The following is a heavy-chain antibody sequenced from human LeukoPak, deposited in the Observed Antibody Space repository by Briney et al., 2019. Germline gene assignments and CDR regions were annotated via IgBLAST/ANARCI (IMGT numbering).Heavy chain of an antibody. J-gene: IGHJ6*03. Sequence: SETLSLTCTVSGGSISSYYWSWIRQPPGKGLEWIGYIFYRGSTNYNPSLKSRVTISVDTSKNQFSLKLTSVTAADTAVHYCARVGPKYSSGWYGGPGSYYMDVWGKGTTVTISS. CDR3: ARVGPKYSSGWYGGPGSYYMDV. V-gene: IGHV4-59*01. CDR1: GGSISSYY. D-gene: IGHD6-19*01. CDR2: IFYRGST.